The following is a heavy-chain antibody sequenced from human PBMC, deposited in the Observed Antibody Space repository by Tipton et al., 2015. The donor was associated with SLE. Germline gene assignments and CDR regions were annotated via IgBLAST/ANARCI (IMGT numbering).Heavy chain of an antibody. CDR1: VGTFIDYD. J-gene: IGHJ4*02. V-gene: IGHV4-34*08. CDR3: VVCSPSSCAYFDY. Sequence: TLSLTCLVYVGTFIDYDWAWVRQPPGKGLGWIGQINHRGLTKYSQSLKGRVTLSVDTSKKQLPLRLTSLTAADTAVYYCVVCSPSSCAYFDYWGQGRLVTVSS. CDR2: INHRGLT. D-gene: IGHD2-2*01.